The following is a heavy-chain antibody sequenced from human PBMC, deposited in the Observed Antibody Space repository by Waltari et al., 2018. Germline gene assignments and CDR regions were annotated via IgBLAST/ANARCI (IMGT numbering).Heavy chain of an antibody. CDR1: GGPISSSSYY. Sequence: QLQLQESGPGLVKPSETLSLTCTVSGGPISSSSYYWGWIRHPPGKGLEWIGSIYYSGSTYYNPSLKSRVTISVDTSKNQFSLKLSSVTAADTAVYYCARGRSYSNYYYYYYMDVWGKGTTVTISS. D-gene: IGHD4-4*01. V-gene: IGHV4-39*07. CDR3: ARGRSYSNYYYYYYMDV. J-gene: IGHJ6*03. CDR2: IYYSGST.